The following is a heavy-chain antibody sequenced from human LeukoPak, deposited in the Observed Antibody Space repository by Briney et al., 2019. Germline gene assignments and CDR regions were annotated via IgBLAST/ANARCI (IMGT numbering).Heavy chain of an antibody. CDR2: INPNSGGT. CDR1: GYTFTGYY. CDR3: ASSYTRGSSSWLDYGMDV. V-gene: IGHV1-2*02. Sequence: ASVKVSCKASGYTFTGYYMHWVRQAPGQGLEWMGWINPNSGGTNYAQKFQGRVTMTRDTSISTAYMELSRLRSDDTAVYYCASSYTRGSSSWLDYGMDVWGQGTTVTVFS. D-gene: IGHD6-13*01. J-gene: IGHJ6*02.